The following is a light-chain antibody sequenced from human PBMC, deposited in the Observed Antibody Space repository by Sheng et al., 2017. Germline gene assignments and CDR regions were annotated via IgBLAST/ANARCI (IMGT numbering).Light chain of an antibody. J-gene: IGKJ1*01. CDR3: MQGTHWPPIT. CDR2: DVS. Sequence: DVVMTQSPLPLPVTVGQSASISCRSSQSLVHSDGSTHLHWFQQRPGQSPRRLIYDVSNRDSGVPDRFSGSGSGTDFTLQISGVEAEDVGVYYCMQGTHWPPITFGQGTTLEIK. V-gene: IGKV2-30*02. CDR1: QSLVHSDGSTH.